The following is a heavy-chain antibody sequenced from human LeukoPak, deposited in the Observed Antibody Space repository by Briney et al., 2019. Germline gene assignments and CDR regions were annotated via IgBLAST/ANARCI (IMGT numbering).Heavy chain of an antibody. Sequence: GRSLRLSTPAPTLTFTCYYMTRIRQAPGKGLEWDSYISSNNSYTNYADSVKGRFTISRDNAKNSLFLKMRIKRTNATAMDYCASAVGSGPGGHFDYWGQGTLVTVSS. CDR1: TLTFTCYY. V-gene: IGHV3-11*03. D-gene: IGHD6-19*01. CDR2: ISSNNSYT. CDR3: ASAVGSGPGGHFDY. J-gene: IGHJ4*02.